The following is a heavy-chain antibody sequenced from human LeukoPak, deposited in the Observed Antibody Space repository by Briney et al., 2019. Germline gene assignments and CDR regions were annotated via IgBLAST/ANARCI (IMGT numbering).Heavy chain of an antibody. Sequence: GGSLRLSCAASGITFSSYAMHWVRQAPGKGLEWVAVISYDGSNKYYADSVKGRSTISRDNSKNTLYLQMNSLRAEDTAVYYCARGRRRIFGVVQDAFDIWGQGTMVTVSS. CDR3: ARGRRRIFGVVQDAFDI. J-gene: IGHJ3*02. D-gene: IGHD3-3*01. CDR2: ISYDGSNK. V-gene: IGHV3-30*01. CDR1: GITFSSYA.